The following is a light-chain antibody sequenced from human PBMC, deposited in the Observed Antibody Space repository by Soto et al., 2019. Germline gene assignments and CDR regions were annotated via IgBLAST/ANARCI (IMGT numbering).Light chain of an antibody. CDR2: KAS. Sequence: DILMTQSPSTLAASVGDRVTITCRASQSISSWLAWYQQKPGKAPKLLIYKASSLESGVPSRFSGSGSGTEFTLTISSLQPDDFAAYYCQHYSSYSSTFGQGTKVDIK. V-gene: IGKV1-5*03. CDR1: QSISSW. CDR3: QHYSSYSST. J-gene: IGKJ1*01.